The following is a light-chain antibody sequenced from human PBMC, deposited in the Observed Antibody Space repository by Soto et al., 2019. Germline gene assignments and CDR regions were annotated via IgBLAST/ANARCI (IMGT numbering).Light chain of an antibody. J-gene: IGKJ5*01. CDR3: QQRHMWPIT. CDR1: QSIKSSS. CDR2: GAS. Sequence: EIVLTQSPGTLSLSPGERATLSCRASQSIKSSSLAWYQQRPGQAPRLLIYGASSRATGIPDKFSGSGSGTDFTLTISSLEPEDSAVYYCQQRHMWPITFGQGTRLEIK. V-gene: IGKV3D-20*02.